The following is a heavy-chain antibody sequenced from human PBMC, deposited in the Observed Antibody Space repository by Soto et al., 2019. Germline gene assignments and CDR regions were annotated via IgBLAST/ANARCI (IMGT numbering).Heavy chain of an antibody. CDR2: IIPIFGTA. D-gene: IGHD6-19*01. J-gene: IGHJ4*02. V-gene: IGHV1-69*13. CDR1: GGTFSSYA. CDR3: ARDLDSSGRLTPGRFDY. Sequence: AASVKVSCKASGGTFSSYAISWARQAPGQGLEWMGGIIPIFGTANYAQKFQGRVTITADESTSTAYMELSSLRSEDTAVYYCARDLDSSGRLTPGRFDYWGQGTLVTVSS.